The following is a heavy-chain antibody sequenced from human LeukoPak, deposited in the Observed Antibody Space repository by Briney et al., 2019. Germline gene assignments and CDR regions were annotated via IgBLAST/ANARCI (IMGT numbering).Heavy chain of an antibody. CDR3: ARQTAMGRSGDY. CDR1: GYSFTSYW. J-gene: IGHJ4*02. D-gene: IGHD5-18*01. V-gene: IGHV5-51*01. CDR2: IDPSDSET. Sequence: GESLKISCKASGYSFTSYWSGWVRQMPGKGLEGMGIIDPSDSETRYTPSFQGQVTISVDKSLTTADLQSNSLKASDTAMYYCARQTAMGRSGDYWGQGTLVTVSS.